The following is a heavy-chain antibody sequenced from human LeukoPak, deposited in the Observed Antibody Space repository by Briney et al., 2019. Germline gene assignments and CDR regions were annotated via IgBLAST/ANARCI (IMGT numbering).Heavy chain of an antibody. V-gene: IGHV5-51*01. J-gene: IGHJ6*02. D-gene: IGHD1-26*01. CDR2: IYPGDSDT. CDR1: GYSFTSYW. Sequence: GESLKISCKGSGYSFTSYWIGWVRQMPGKGLEWMGIIYPGDSDTRYSPSFQGQVTISADKSISTAYLQWSSLKASDTAMYYCARRGGSYLYYYYGMDVWGQGTTVTVSS. CDR3: ARRGGSYLYYYYGMDV.